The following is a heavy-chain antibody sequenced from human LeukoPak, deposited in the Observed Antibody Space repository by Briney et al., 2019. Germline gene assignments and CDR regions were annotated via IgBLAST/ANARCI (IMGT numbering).Heavy chain of an antibody. CDR3: ARDGGYYYFDY. CDR2: ISSSSSYI. J-gene: IGHJ4*02. V-gene: IGHV3-21*01. D-gene: IGHD3-22*01. CDR1: GFTYSSYS. Sequence: GGSLRLXCAASGFTYSSYSMNWVRQAPGKGLEWVSSISSSSSYIYYADSVKGRFTISRDNAKNSLYLQMNSLRAEDTAVYYCARDGGYYYFDYWGQGTLVTVSS.